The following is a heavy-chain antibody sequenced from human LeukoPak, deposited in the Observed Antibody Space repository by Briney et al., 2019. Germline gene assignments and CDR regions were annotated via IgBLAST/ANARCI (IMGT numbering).Heavy chain of an antibody. D-gene: IGHD2-21*02. CDR1: GGSISSYY. V-gene: IGHV4-59*08. J-gene: IGHJ4*02. CDR2: TYYSGST. CDR3: ARHGGYCGGDCYVDY. Sequence: SETLSLTCTVSGGSISSYYWSWIRQPPGKGLEWIGYTYYSGSTNYNPSLKSRVTISVDTSKNQFSLKLSSVTAADTAVYYCARHGGYCGGDCYVDYWGQGTLVTVSS.